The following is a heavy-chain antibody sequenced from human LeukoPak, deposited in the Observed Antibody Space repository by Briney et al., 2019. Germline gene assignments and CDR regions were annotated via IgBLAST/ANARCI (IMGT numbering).Heavy chain of an antibody. CDR1: RFTFSNYW. CDR3: TKDLTGKYDY. CDR2: TNEDGSIT. J-gene: IGHJ4*02. V-gene: IGHV3-74*01. Sequence: PGGSLRLSCAASRFTFSNYWMHWVRQAPGKGLVWVSRTNEDGSITSYADSVKGRFTISRDNAKNTLYLQMNSLRAEGTALYYCTKDLTGKYDYWGRGTLVTVSS. D-gene: IGHD1-20*01.